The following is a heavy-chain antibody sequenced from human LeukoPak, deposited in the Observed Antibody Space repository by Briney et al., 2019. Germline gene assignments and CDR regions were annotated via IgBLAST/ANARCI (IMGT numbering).Heavy chain of an antibody. Sequence: GESLKISCAASGFTFSSYGMHWVRQAPGKGLEWVAVIWYDGSNKYYADSVKGRFTISRDNSKNTRYLQMNSLRAEDTAVYYCARDHGIQWLVPYFQQGGQGTLVTVS. V-gene: IGHV3-33*01. CDR3: ARDHGIQWLVPYFQQ. CDR2: IWYDGSNK. J-gene: IGHJ1*01. D-gene: IGHD6-19*01. CDR1: GFTFSSYG.